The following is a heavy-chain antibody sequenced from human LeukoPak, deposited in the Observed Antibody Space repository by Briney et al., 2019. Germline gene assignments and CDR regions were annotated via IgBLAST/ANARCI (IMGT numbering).Heavy chain of an antibody. J-gene: IGHJ4*02. V-gene: IGHV4-38-2*02. CDR3: ARGDGYHDY. D-gene: IGHD5-24*01. Sequence: SEALSLTCTVSGYSISSGYYWGWIRQPPGKGLEWIGSIYHSGSTYYNPSLKSRVTISVDTSKNQFSLKLSSVTAADTAVYYCARGDGYHDYWGQGTLVTVSS. CDR2: IYHSGST. CDR1: GYSISSGYY.